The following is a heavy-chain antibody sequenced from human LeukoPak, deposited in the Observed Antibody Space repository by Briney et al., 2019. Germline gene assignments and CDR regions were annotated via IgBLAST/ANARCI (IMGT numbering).Heavy chain of an antibody. V-gene: IGHV3-21*01. CDR3: ARGKPGYSYFES. CDR1: GFTFSSYS. CDR2: ISSSSSYI. J-gene: IGHJ4*02. D-gene: IGHD5-18*01. Sequence: GGSLRLSCAASGFTFSSYSINWVRQAPGKGLEWVSSISSSSSYINYADSVKGRFTISRDNAKNSLYLQMNSLRAEDTAVYYCARGKPGYSYFESWGQGTLVTVSS.